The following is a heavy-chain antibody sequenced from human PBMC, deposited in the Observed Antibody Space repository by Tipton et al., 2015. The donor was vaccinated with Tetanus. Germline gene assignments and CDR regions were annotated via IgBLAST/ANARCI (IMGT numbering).Heavy chain of an antibody. CDR2: INQTEST. J-gene: IGHJ4*02. V-gene: IGHV4-30-2*01. CDR1: GALLTTGGYS. Sequence: TLSLTCNVSGALLTTGGYSWGWIRQPRGQGLEWLGFINQTESTYYNPSVRGRLILSLQRSKNQVPLNLSSVTAADTAVYYCVRGRGLGAYSFGFEYWGRGALVTVSS. CDR3: VRGRGLGAYSFGFEY. D-gene: IGHD5-12*01.